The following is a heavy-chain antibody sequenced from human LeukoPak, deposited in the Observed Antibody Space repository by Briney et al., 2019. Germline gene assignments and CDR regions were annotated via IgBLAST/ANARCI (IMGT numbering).Heavy chain of an antibody. CDR2: IYTNGNP. V-gene: IGHV3-53*04. CDR1: GFTVSTNY. J-gene: IGHJ4*02. CDR3: ARARNYGDYDL. Sequence: PGGSLRLSCAASGFTVSTNYMNWVRQAPGKGLEWVSVIYTNGNPYYADSVKGRFTISRHNSENTLYLQMNSLRAEDTAVYYCARARNYGDYDLWGQGTLVTVSS. D-gene: IGHD4-17*01.